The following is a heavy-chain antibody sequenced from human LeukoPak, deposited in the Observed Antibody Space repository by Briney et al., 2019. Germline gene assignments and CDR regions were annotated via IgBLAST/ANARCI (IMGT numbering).Heavy chain of an antibody. D-gene: IGHD2-2*01. Sequence: ASVKVSCKASGYTFTSYAMNWERQAPGQGLEWMGWINTNTGNPTYAQGFTGRFVFSLDTSVSTAYLQISSLKAEDTAVYYCARGDGYCSSTSCRATKHQKNWFDPWGQGTLVTVSS. CDR3: ARGDGYCSSTSCRATKHQKNWFDP. CDR1: GYTFTSYA. V-gene: IGHV7-4-1*02. J-gene: IGHJ5*02. CDR2: INTNTGNP.